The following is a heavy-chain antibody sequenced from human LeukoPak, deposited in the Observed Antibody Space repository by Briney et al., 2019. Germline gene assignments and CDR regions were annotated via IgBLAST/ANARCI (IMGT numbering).Heavy chain of an antibody. CDR1: GGSISSGGYY. D-gene: IGHD3-16*01. CDR3: TRRLGENPFDY. J-gene: IGHJ4*02. CDR2: IYYSGST. Sequence: SETLSRTCTISGGSISSGGYYWSWIRQHPGKGLEWIGYIYYSGSTYYNPSLKSRVTISVDTSKNQFSLKLSSVTAADTAVYYCTRRLGENPFDYWGQGTLATVSS. V-gene: IGHV4-31*03.